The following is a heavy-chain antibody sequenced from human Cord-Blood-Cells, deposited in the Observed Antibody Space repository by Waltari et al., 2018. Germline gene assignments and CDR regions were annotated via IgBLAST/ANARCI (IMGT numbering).Heavy chain of an antibody. CDR3: ATVKSGYYYYYGMDV. V-gene: IGHV1-24*01. CDR1: GYTLTELS. CDR2: CDPEDGKT. Sequence: QVQLVQSGAEVKKPGASVKVSCKVSGYTLTELSMHWVRQAPGKGLEWLGGCDPEDGKTNYAQKSQGRVTMTEDTSTATAYRELSSLRSEDTAVYYCATVKSGYYYYYGMDVWGQGTTVTVSS. J-gene: IGHJ6*02.